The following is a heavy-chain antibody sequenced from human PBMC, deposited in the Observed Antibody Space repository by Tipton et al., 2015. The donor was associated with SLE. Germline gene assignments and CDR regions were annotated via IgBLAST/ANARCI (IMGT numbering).Heavy chain of an antibody. J-gene: IGHJ4*02. CDR3: VNECLDC. CDR1: GFALYSYG. Sequence: SLRLSCAASGFALYSYGVHWVRPAPGKGLEWISYIGSGDGSVYYADSVKGRFIVSKDNVVNSVALQMNNMRDEDTAVYCCVNECLDCWGQGTLVTVSS. CDR2: IGSGDGSV. V-gene: IGHV3-48*02. D-gene: IGHD3-3*01.